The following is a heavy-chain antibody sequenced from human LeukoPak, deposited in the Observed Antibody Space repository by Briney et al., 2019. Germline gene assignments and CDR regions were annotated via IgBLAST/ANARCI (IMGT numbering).Heavy chain of an antibody. D-gene: IGHD3-22*01. CDR3: ARATPRSGYYYSHDAFDI. CDR2: INPSGGST. CDR1: GYTFTSYY. J-gene: IGHJ3*02. Sequence: GASVKVSCKASGYTFTSYYMHWVRQAPGQGLEWMGIINPSGGSTSYAQKFQGRVTMTRDMSTSTVYMELSSLRSEDTAVYYCARATPRSGYYYSHDAFDIWGQGTMVTVSS. V-gene: IGHV1-46*01.